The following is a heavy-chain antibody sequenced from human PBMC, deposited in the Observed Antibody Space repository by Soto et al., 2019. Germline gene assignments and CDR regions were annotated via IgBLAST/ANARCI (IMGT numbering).Heavy chain of an antibody. D-gene: IGHD6-19*01. CDR2: ISYDGSNK. CDR1: GFTFSSYG. V-gene: IGHV3-30*18. CDR3: AKDQQRYSSGWYSKTFDY. Sequence: PGGSLRLSCAASGFTFSSYGMHWVRQAPGKGLEWVAVISYDGSNKYYAEYVKGRFTISRDSSKNKLYLQMNSLRAEDTAVYYFAKDQQRYSSGWYSKTFDYWGQGTLVTVSS. J-gene: IGHJ4*02.